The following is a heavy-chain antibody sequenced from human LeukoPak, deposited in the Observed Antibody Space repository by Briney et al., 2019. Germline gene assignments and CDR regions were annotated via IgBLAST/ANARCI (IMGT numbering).Heavy chain of an antibody. CDR3: ARDFGYSSSWYYYYMDV. Sequence: ASVKVSCKASGYTFTGYYIHWVRQAPGQGLEWMGRFNPNSGGTNYAQKFQGRVTMTRDTSISTAYMELSRLRPEDTAVYYCARDFGYSSSWYYYYMDVWGKGTTVTVSS. D-gene: IGHD6-13*01. J-gene: IGHJ6*03. CDR2: FNPNSGGT. V-gene: IGHV1-2*06. CDR1: GYTFTGYY.